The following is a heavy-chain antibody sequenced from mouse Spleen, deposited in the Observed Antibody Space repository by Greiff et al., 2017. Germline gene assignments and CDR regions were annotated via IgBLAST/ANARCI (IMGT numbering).Heavy chain of an antibody. V-gene: IGHV1-26*01. Sequence: EVQLQQSGPELVKPGASVKISCKASGYTFTDYYMNWVKQSHGKSLEWIGDINPNNGGTSYNQKFKGKATLTVDKSSSTAYMELRSLTSEDSAVYYCARGGGSSWNYWGQGTTLTVSS. CDR2: INPNNGGT. J-gene: IGHJ2*01. D-gene: IGHD1-1*01. CDR3: ARGGGSSWNY. CDR1: GYTFTDYY.